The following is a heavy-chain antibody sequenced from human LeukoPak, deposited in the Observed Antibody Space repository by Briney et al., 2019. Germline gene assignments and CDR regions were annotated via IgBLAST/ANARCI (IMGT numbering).Heavy chain of an antibody. CDR1: GGSFSGYY. Sequence: SETLSLTCAVYGGSFSGYYWSWIRQPPGKGLEWIGEINHSGSTNYNPSLKSRVTISVDTSKNQFSLKLSSVTAADTAVYYCARVIPTTYYYGSGSYKYNWLDPWGQGTLVTVSS. D-gene: IGHD3-10*01. CDR2: INHSGST. V-gene: IGHV4-34*01. CDR3: ARVIPTTYYYGSGSYKYNWLDP. J-gene: IGHJ5*02.